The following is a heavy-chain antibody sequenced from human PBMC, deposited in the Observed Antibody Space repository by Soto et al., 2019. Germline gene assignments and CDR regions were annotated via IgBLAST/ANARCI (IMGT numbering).Heavy chain of an antibody. CDR3: ARGPQDSYGMDV. CDR1: GYSFSDYT. V-gene: IGHV1-3*04. Sequence: QVQLVQSGAEVKKPGASVKVSCKASGYSFSDYTMHWVRRAPGQPPEWMARINTGTASTEYSQKFQGRVTITRDTSATTPYMDLISLRSEDTAVYYCARGPQDSYGMDVWGQGTTVTVS. J-gene: IGHJ6*02. CDR2: INTGTAST.